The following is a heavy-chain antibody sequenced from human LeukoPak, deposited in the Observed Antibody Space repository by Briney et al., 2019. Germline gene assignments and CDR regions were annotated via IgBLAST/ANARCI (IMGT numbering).Heavy chain of an antibody. CDR3: AGYPLSYTGNWHYFFDY. CDR2: ISASNGNT. CDR1: GYSFTSYG. Sequence: ASVKVSFKASGYSFTSYGITWVRQAPRQGLEWLGWISASNGNTNYAQKLQGRVTMTSDTSTSTAYMDLRSLTPDDTASYYCAGYPLSYTGNWHYFFDYWGQGTLLTVSS. J-gene: IGHJ4*02. V-gene: IGHV1-18*01. D-gene: IGHD1-7*01.